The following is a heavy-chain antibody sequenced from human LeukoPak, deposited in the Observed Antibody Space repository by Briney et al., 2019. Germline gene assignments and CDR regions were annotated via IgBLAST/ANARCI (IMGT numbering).Heavy chain of an antibody. Sequence: SETLSLTCTVSGGSISSYYWSWIRQPPEKGLEWIGYIYYSGSTNYNPSLKSRVTISVDTSKNQFSLKLSSVAAADTAVYYCAREGNSGYFDYWGQGTLVTVSS. CDR3: AREGNSGYFDY. D-gene: IGHD1-1*01. V-gene: IGHV4-59*01. CDR2: IYYSGST. CDR1: GGSISSYY. J-gene: IGHJ4*02.